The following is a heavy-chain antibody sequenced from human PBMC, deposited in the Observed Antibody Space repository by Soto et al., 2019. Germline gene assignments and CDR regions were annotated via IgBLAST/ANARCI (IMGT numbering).Heavy chain of an antibody. CDR1: GFTFSSYS. CDR2: ISSSSSYI. J-gene: IGHJ4*02. CDR3: ARDDYSGYAHYCDY. Sequence: EVQLVESGGGLVKPGGSLRLSCAASGFTFSSYSMNWVRKAPGKGLEWVSSISSSSSYIYYADSVKGRFTISRDNAKNSLYLQMNSLSAEDTAVYYCARDDYSGYAHYCDYGGEGTLVTVSS. D-gene: IGHD5-12*01. V-gene: IGHV3-21*01.